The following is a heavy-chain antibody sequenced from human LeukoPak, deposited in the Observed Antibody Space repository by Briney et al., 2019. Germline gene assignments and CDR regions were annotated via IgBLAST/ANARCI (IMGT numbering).Heavy chain of an antibody. D-gene: IGHD3-10*01. CDR3: ARDPTPHIWFGELSPYYFDY. V-gene: IGHV1-18*01. Sequence: ASVKVSCKASGYTFTSYGISWVRQAPGQGLEWMGWISAYNGNTNYAQKLQGRVTMTTDTSTSTAYMELRSLRSDDTAVYYCARDPTPHIWFGELSPYYFDYWGQGTLVTVSS. J-gene: IGHJ4*02. CDR1: GYTFTSYG. CDR2: ISAYNGNT.